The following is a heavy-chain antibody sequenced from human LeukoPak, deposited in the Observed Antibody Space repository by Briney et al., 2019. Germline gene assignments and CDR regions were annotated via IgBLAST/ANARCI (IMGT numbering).Heavy chain of an antibody. CDR2: IIPIFGTA. J-gene: IGHJ6*02. Sequence: SVKVSCKASGGTFSSYAISWVRQAPGQGLEWMGGIIPIFGTANYAQKFQGRVTITADESTSTAYMELSSLRSEDTAVYYCARDDGDFIEEIEAYYYYYGMDVWGQGTTVTVSS. D-gene: IGHD4-17*01. CDR3: ARDDGDFIEEIEAYYYYYGMDV. V-gene: IGHV1-69*13. CDR1: GGTFSSYA.